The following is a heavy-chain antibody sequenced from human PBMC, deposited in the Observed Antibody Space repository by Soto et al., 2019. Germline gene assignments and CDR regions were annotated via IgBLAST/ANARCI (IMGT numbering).Heavy chain of an antibody. V-gene: IGHV3-30*04. CDR1: GFTFSDYP. Sequence: QVQLVESGGGVVQPGRSLSLSCAASGFTFSDYPMHWVRQAPGKGLEWVAVISYDGRVKYYVDSVKGRFTISRDDSKNTAYLQMNSLRADDTAVYYCARDIIVGAPDYFDYWGQGTLVTVSS. J-gene: IGHJ4*02. D-gene: IGHD1-26*01. CDR3: ARDIIVGAPDYFDY. CDR2: ISYDGRVK.